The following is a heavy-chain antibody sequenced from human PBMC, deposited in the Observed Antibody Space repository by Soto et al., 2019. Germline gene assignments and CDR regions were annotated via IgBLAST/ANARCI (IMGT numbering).Heavy chain of an antibody. D-gene: IGHD3-9*01. Sequence: PSDTLSLTCALTGDSISSGSYTWNWIRQPPGKGLEWIGYIAYSGDTYYNPSLRRRVTISADRSENKFSLTLKSVTAADTAVYFCARDFERSAIGPWGQGTSVTVSS. V-gene: IGHV4-30-2*01. CDR1: GDSISSGSYT. CDR3: ARDFERSAIGP. J-gene: IGHJ5*02. CDR2: IAYSGDT.